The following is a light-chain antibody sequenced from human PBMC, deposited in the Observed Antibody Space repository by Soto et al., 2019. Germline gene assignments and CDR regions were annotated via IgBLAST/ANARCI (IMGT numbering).Light chain of an antibody. J-gene: IGKJ5*01. CDR3: QQRSIWPPIT. V-gene: IGKV3-11*01. Sequence: ESVLTQSPGTLSLSAGERSTLSCRASQSVSTYLAWYQQKPGQAPRLLIYDASNRATGIPARFSGSGSGTDFTLTISSLEPEDFAVYYCQQRSIWPPITFGQGTRLEIK. CDR2: DAS. CDR1: QSVSTY.